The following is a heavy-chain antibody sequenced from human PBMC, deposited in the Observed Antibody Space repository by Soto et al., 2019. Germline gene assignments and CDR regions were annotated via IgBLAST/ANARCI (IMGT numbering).Heavy chain of an antibody. D-gene: IGHD4-17*01. CDR2: IIPISGTA. Sequence: GASVKVSCKASGGTFSSYAISWVRQAPGQGLEWMGWIIPISGTANYAQKLQGRVTMTADKSTSTAYMELRSLRSDDTAVYYCARDDGDYADYWGQGTLVTVSS. CDR1: GGTFSSYA. J-gene: IGHJ4*02. V-gene: IGHV1-69*06. CDR3: ARDDGDYADY.